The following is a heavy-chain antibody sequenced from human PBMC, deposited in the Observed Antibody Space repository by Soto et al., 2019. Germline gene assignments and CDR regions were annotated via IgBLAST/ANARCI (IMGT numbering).Heavy chain of an antibody. Sequence: QVKLVQSGAEVKKPGASVKVSCKASGYTFSSYGIGWVRQAPGQGLEWMGWFSAYNGNTKYAQKLQGRVTMTTDTYTSTAYMELRSLRSDDTAVYYCARREVGTTLDFDYWGQGTLVTVSS. J-gene: IGHJ4*02. D-gene: IGHD1-26*01. CDR1: GYTFSSYG. V-gene: IGHV1-18*01. CDR3: ARREVGTTLDFDY. CDR2: FSAYNGNT.